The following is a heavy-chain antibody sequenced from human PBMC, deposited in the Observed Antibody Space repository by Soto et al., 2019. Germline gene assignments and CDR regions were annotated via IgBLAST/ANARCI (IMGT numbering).Heavy chain of an antibody. Sequence: PXGCLRLSFAASGFTFSNACMSWVRQAPGKGLEWVGLIKSKTDGVTTDYAAPVKGRFTISRDDSKNTLYLQMNSLKTEDTAVYYCTTRGATKWIQLSPHEYWGQGTLVTSPQ. CDR3: TTRGATKWIQLSPHEY. D-gene: IGHD5-18*01. CDR1: GFTFSNAC. CDR2: IKSKTDGVTT. J-gene: IGHJ4*02. V-gene: IGHV3-15*01.